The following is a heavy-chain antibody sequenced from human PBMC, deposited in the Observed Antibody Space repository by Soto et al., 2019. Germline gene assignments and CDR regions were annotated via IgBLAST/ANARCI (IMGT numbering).Heavy chain of an antibody. J-gene: IGHJ6*02. CDR1: GGIFSTCV. V-gene: IGHV1-69*01. D-gene: IGHD3-3*01. Sequence: QVRLVQSGAEVKKPGSSVKISCKTSGGIFSTCVFSWVRQAPGQGLEWMGGIIPFLGTPNYAQSFQGRSTMTADESTRTAYMELSSLRFEETAVYSCATLTQNNFPPGVMDVWGQGTTVTVSS. CDR3: ATLTQNNFPPGVMDV. CDR2: IIPFLGTP.